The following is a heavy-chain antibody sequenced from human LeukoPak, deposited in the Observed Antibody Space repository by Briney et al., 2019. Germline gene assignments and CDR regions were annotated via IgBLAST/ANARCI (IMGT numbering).Heavy chain of an antibody. V-gene: IGHV3-30-3*01. J-gene: IGHJ6*02. CDR3: ARPKDCGGDCYYHGMDV. CDR1: GFTFSTYA. D-gene: IGHD2-21*01. CDR2: LAFVGNKE. Sequence: PGGSLRLSCAASGFTFSTYAMNSVREAAGQGLKWVAVLAFVGNKECYADSVKGRFSISIDNYKNTLFLLMNRLRAEDAAVYYCARPKDCGGDCYYHGMDVWGQGTTVTVSS.